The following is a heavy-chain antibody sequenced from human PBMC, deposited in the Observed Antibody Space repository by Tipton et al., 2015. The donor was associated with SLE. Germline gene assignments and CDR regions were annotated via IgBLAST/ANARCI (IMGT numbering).Heavy chain of an antibody. Sequence: SLRLSCAASAFTFSNFRMTWVRQAPGKGLEWISYISSTSSLIQYADSVKGRFTISRDNAKNSLYLQMNSLRGDDTATYYCARAVLNTGTWYLDYWGQGSLVTVSS. CDR3: ARAVLNTGTWYLDY. CDR2: ISSTSSLI. J-gene: IGHJ4*02. D-gene: IGHD1-14*01. V-gene: IGHV3-48*01. CDR1: AFTFSNFR.